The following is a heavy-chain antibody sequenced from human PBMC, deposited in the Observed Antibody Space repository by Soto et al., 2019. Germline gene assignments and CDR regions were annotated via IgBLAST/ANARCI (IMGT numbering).Heavy chain of an antibody. V-gene: IGHV6-1*01. CDR3: ARVHCSAVTCLDGLDF. Sequence: PWQTLSLIFLSSGVLVSSNGACWNWIRQSPSRGLQWLGRIYYRSKWFHDYAASVESRMAINPDTSRNQFSLQLNYVTPEDTAVYYCARVHCSAVTCLDGLDFWGQGTTVTVSS. CDR1: GVLVSSNGAC. CDR2: IYYRSKWFH. J-gene: IGHJ6*02. D-gene: IGHD2-15*01.